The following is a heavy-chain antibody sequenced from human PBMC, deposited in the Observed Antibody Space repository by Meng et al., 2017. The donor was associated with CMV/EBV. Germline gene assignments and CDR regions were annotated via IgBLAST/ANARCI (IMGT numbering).Heavy chain of an antibody. V-gene: IGHV1-8*01. J-gene: IGHJ4*02. D-gene: IGHD2-2*02. CDR3: AREVGYCSSTSCYKGDY. CDR1: GYTFTSYD. Sequence: ASVQVSCKASGYTFTSYDINWVRQATGQGLEWMGWMNPNSGNTGYAQKFQGRVTMTRNTSISTAYMELSSLRSEDTAVYYCAREVGYCSSTSCYKGDYWGQGTLVTVSS. CDR2: MNPNSGNT.